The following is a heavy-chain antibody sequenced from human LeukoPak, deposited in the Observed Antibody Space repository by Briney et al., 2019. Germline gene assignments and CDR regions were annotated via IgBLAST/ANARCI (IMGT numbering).Heavy chain of an antibody. J-gene: IGHJ4*02. CDR1: GFTFSSYG. Sequence: GGSLRLSCAASGFTFSSYGMHWVRQAPGKGLEWVAFIRYDGSNKYYADSVKGRFTISRDNSKNTLYLQMNSLRAEDTAVYYCAKDRTPIVVNFELDYWGQGTLVTVSS. V-gene: IGHV3-30*02. CDR2: IRYDGSNK. CDR3: AKDRTPIVVNFELDY. D-gene: IGHD3-22*01.